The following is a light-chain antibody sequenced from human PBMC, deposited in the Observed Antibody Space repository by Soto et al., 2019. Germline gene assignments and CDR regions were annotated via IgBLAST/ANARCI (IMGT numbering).Light chain of an antibody. CDR3: QQYGSSPRFT. Sequence: EIVLTQSPGTLSLSPGERATLSCRASQSVSSSYLAWYQHKPGQAPRLLIYGASSRSTGIPDRFSGSGSGTDFTLTISRLEPEDFAVYYCQQYGSSPRFTFGPGTKGDIK. CDR1: QSVSSSY. CDR2: GAS. J-gene: IGKJ3*01. V-gene: IGKV3-20*01.